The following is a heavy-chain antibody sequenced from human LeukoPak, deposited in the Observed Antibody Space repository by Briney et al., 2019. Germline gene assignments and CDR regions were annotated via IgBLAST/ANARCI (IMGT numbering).Heavy chain of an antibody. CDR1: GGSISSHY. J-gene: IGHJ3*02. Sequence: SETLSLTCTVSGGSISSHYWSWIRQPPGKGLEWIGYIYYSGSTKYKPSLKSRVTISVDTSKNQFSLKLSSVTAADTAVYYCARGRFLDAFDIWGQGTMVTVSS. CDR2: IYYSGST. V-gene: IGHV4-59*11. D-gene: IGHD3-3*01. CDR3: ARGRFLDAFDI.